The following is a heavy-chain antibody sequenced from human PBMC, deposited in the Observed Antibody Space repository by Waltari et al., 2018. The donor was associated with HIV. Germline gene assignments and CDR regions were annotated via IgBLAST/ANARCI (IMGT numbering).Heavy chain of an antibody. CDR1: GLTFSTDP. J-gene: IGHJ4*02. Sequence: EVQLVESGGGLVKPGGSLRLSCTASGLTFSTDPMNWVRQAPGRGLEWVSSISSGTIYIYYADSVTGRFTVSRDNAKNSLFLQMNSLRADDTAVYYCARQQLGSGALDLWGQGTLVTVSS. CDR2: ISSGTIYI. CDR3: ARQQLGSGALDL. D-gene: IGHD3-10*02. V-gene: IGHV3-21*02.